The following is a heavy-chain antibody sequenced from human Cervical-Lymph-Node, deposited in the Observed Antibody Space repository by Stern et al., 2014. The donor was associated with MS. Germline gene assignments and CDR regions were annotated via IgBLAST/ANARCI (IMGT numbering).Heavy chain of an antibody. CDR3: AREATRIIVGIDY. D-gene: IGHD2/OR15-2a*01. V-gene: IGHV1-2*06. J-gene: IGHJ4*02. CDR1: GYDFTGFF. CDR2: LNPNSDDP. Sequence: QVQLVQSGAKVKKPGASVKVSCKASGYDFTGFFIHWVRQVPGQGLEWMGRLNPNSDDPTYAQDFQDRVTLTRDTSISTAYLELSRLTSADTAVYYCAREATRIIVGIDYWGQGTQVTVSS.